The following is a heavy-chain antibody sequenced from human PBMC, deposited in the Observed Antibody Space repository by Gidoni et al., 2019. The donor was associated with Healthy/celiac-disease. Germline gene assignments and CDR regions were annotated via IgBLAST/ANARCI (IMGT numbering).Heavy chain of an antibody. Sequence: QVQLVQSGAEVKKPGASVKVSCTASGYTFTSYDINWVRQATGQGLEWMGWMNPNSGNTGYAQKFQGRVTMTRNTSISTAYMELSSLRSEDTAVYYCARGVPRIAVAGYNWFDPWGQGTLVTVSS. CDR1: GYTFTSYD. CDR2: MNPNSGNT. CDR3: ARGVPRIAVAGYNWFDP. D-gene: IGHD6-19*01. V-gene: IGHV1-8*01. J-gene: IGHJ5*02.